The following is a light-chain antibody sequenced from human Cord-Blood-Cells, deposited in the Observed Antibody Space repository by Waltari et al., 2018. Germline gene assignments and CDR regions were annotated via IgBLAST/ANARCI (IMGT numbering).Light chain of an antibody. CDR1: SLRSDY. Sequence: SSELTQAPAVSVALGQTVRITCQGDSLRSDYASWYEQKPGQAPVLVISGKNNRPSGIPDRFSGSSSGNTASLTITGAQAEDEADYYCNSRDSSGNHYVFGTGTKVTVL. CDR3: NSRDSSGNHYV. CDR2: GKN. V-gene: IGLV3-19*01. J-gene: IGLJ1*01.